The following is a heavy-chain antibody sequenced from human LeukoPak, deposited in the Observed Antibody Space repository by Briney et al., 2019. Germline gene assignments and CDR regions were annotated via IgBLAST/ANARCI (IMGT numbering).Heavy chain of an antibody. Sequence: ASVKVSCKASGFTFTSSAMQWVRQARGQRLEWIGWIVVGSGNTNYAQKFQERVTITRDMSTSTAYMELSRLRSDDTAVYYCARDHQLPLLGWFDPWGQGTLVTVSS. CDR2: IVVGSGNT. CDR3: ARDHQLPLLGWFDP. V-gene: IGHV1-58*02. CDR1: GFTFTSSA. D-gene: IGHD2-2*01. J-gene: IGHJ5*02.